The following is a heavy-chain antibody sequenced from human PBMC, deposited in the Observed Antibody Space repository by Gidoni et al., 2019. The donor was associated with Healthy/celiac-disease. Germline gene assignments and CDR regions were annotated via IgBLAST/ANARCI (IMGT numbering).Heavy chain of an antibody. D-gene: IGHD3-22*01. CDR1: GLTVSNAW. Sequence: EVQLVESGGGLVKHGGPLRPSCAASGLTVSNAWISRVRQAPGKGLEWVGRIKSKTDGGTTDYAAPVKGRFTNSRDDSKNTLYLQMNSLKTEDTAVYYCTTDPLWGVVLVVIINYFDYWGQGTLVTVSS. CDR3: TTDPLWGVVLVVIINYFDY. CDR2: IKSKTDGGTT. V-gene: IGHV3-15*01. J-gene: IGHJ4*02.